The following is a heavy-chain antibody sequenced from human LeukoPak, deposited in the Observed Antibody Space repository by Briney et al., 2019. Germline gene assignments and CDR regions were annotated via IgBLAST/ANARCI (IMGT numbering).Heavy chain of an antibody. Sequence: PGGSLRLSCAASGFTFNNYAMHWVRQAPGKGLQWVAVISYDGSNKYYADSVKGRFTISRDNSKNTLYLQMNSLRAEDTAVYYCAKDAEYYDILTDYYHNYYYYMDVWGKGTTVTISS. CDR1: GFTFNNYA. D-gene: IGHD3-9*01. J-gene: IGHJ6*03. V-gene: IGHV3-30*04. CDR3: AKDAEYYDILTDYYHNYYYYMDV. CDR2: ISYDGSNK.